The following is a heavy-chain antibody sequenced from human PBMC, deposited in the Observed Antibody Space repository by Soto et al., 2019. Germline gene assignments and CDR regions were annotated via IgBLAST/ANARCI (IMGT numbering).Heavy chain of an antibody. CDR1: GFTVSSYY. J-gene: IGHJ4*02. V-gene: IGHV3-53*05. CDR3: ASTIAAAGFMYFDY. D-gene: IGHD6-13*01. CDR2: IYSGGST. Sequence: GGSLRLSCAASGFTVSSYYMSWVRQAPGKGLEWVSVIYSGGSTYYADSVKGRFTISRDNSRNTLYLQMNSLRAEDTAVYYCASTIAAAGFMYFDYWGQGTLVTVSS.